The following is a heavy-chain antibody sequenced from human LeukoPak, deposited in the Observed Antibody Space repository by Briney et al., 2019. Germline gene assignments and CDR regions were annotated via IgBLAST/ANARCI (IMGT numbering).Heavy chain of an antibody. Sequence: ASVKVSRKASGYTFTGYYMHWVRQAPGQGLEWMGWINPNSGGTNYAQKFQGRVTMTRDTSISTAYMELSRLRSDDTAVYYCARGVRITFGGVPQSLDYWDQGTLVTVSS. V-gene: IGHV1-2*02. CDR2: INPNSGGT. CDR3: ARGVRITFGGVPQSLDY. CDR1: GYTFTGYY. J-gene: IGHJ4*02. D-gene: IGHD3-16*01.